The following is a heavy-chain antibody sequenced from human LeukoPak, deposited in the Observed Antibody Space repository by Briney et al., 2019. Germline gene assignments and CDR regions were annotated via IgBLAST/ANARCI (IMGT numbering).Heavy chain of an antibody. CDR1: GLTFSSYG. Sequence: GGSPRLSCAASGLTFSSYGMHWVRQAPGKGLEWLAVIAYDGSITLYTDSVKGRFTISRDSSKNTLYLQMNSLRTEDTAVYYCAILTREGWFDPWGQGTLVTVSS. CDR3: AILTREGWFDP. D-gene: IGHD7-27*01. CDR2: IAYDGSIT. J-gene: IGHJ5*02. V-gene: IGHV3-30*03.